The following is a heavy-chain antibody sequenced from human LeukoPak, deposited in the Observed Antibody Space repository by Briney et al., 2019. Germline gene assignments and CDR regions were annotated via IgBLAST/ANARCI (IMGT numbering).Heavy chain of an antibody. CDR3: VKDRQFRYYDSSGYYDYCFDF. J-gene: IGHJ4*02. V-gene: IGHV3-64D*06. D-gene: IGHD3-22*01. CDR1: GFTFSSYA. Sequence: GGSLRLSCAASGFTFSSYAMHWVRQAPGKGLEYVSAISTNGGSTYYADSVKGRFTISRDNSKNTLYLQMSSLRAEDTAVYYCVKDRQFRYYDSSGYYDYCFDFWGQGALVTVSS. CDR2: ISTNGGST.